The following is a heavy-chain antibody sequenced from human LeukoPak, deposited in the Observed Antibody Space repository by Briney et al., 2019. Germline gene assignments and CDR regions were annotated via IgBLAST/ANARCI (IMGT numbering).Heavy chain of an antibody. Sequence: GASLKISCKGAGYSFTSYWIGWVRQMPGKGLEWMGIIYPGDSDTRYSPSFQGQVTISADKSISTAYLQWSSLKASDTAMYYCARQGGSARNWFDPWGQGTLVTVSS. CDR3: ARQGGSARNWFDP. J-gene: IGHJ5*02. CDR1: GYSFTSYW. V-gene: IGHV5-51*01. D-gene: IGHD3-10*01. CDR2: IYPGDSDT.